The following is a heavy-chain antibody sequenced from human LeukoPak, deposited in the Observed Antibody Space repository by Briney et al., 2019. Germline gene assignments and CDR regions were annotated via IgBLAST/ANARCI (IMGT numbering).Heavy chain of an antibody. CDR3: ARHGGFYDSSGYYYPGREDY. CDR1: GGSISSYY. V-gene: IGHV4-59*08. J-gene: IGHJ4*02. Sequence: SETLSLTCTVSGGSISSYYWSWLRQPPGKGLEWIGYIYYSGSTNYNPSLKSRVTISVDTSKNQFSLKLSSVTAADTAVYYCARHGGFYDSSGYYYPGREDYWGQGTLVTVSS. D-gene: IGHD3-22*01. CDR2: IYYSGST.